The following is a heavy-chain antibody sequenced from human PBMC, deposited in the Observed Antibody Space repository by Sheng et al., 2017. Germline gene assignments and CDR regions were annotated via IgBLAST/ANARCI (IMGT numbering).Heavy chain of an antibody. V-gene: IGHV3-23*01. CDR1: GFTFSSYA. J-gene: IGHJ4*02. Sequence: EVQLLESWGRLGTGPGGSLRLSCAASGFTFSSYAMSWVRQAPGKGLEWVSAISGSGGSTYYADSVKGRFTISRDNSKNTLYLQMNSLRAEDTAVYYCAKARGTDDSKTVVDYWGQGTLVTVSS. D-gene: IGHD3-22*01. CDR3: AKARGTDDSKTVVDY. CDR2: ISGSGGST.